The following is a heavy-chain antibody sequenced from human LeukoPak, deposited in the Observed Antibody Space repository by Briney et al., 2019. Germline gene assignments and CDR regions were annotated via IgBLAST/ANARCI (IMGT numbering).Heavy chain of an antibody. D-gene: IGHD3-3*01. J-gene: IGHJ6*03. V-gene: IGHV3-7*01. CDR2: IKQDGSEK. Sequence: PGGSLRLSCAASGFTFSNYWMTWVRQAPGKGLEWVADIKQDGSEKLYVKSVRGRFTVSRDNAKMSLFLQLNSLRAEDTAVYYCARDNGVVHGVYYMDVWGKGITVTVS. CDR1: GFTFSNYW. CDR3: ARDNGVVHGVYYMDV.